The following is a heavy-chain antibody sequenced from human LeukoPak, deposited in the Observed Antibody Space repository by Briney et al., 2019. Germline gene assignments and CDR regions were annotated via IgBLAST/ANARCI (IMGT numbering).Heavy chain of an antibody. V-gene: IGHV3-33*01. Sequence: GGSLRLSCAASGFTFRRYGMHWGCQAPGKGLGWVAFIWYDGTEKYYADSSKGRLTISRDNSKNTLYLQMNTLRVDYTAVYYCGRGREWVHYWGEGTLVSVPS. J-gene: IGHJ4*02. CDR2: IWYDGTEK. CDR1: GFTFRRYG. D-gene: IGHD2-8*01. CDR3: GRGREWVHY.